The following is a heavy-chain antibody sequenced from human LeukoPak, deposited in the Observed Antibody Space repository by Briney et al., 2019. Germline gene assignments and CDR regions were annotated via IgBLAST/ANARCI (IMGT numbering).Heavy chain of an antibody. V-gene: IGHV5-51*01. J-gene: IGHJ5*02. CDR1: GYSFTSYW. CDR2: IYPGDSDT. CDR3: ARDLGYVWGSYRYTSWFDP. D-gene: IGHD3-16*02. Sequence: GESLKISCKGSGYSFTSYWIGWVRQMPGKGLEWMGIIYPGDSDTRYSTSFQGQVTISADKSISTAYLQWGSLKASDTAMYYCARDLGYVWGSYRYTSWFDPWGQGTLVTVSS.